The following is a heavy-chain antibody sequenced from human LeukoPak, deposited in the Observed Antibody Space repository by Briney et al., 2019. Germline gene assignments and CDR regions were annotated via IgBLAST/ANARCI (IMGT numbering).Heavy chain of an antibody. CDR2: ISTSGDT. CDR3: ARRPGAGSRDCWFDP. Sequence: SETLPLTCTVSGGSISSDNHYWGWIRQPAGKGLEWIGRISTSGDTHYNPSLKSRVTISVDTSKNQFSLKLSSVTAADTAVYYCARRPGAGSRDCWFDPWGQGTLVTVSS. V-gene: IGHV4-61*02. D-gene: IGHD2-21*01. CDR1: GGSISSDNHY. J-gene: IGHJ5*02.